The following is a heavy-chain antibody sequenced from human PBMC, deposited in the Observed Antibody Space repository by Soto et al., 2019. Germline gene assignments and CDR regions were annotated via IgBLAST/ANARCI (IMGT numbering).Heavy chain of an antibody. Sequence: QITLKESGPTLVKPTQTLTLTCTFSGFPLSTSGVGVGWLRQPPGTTLEWLALIYWDNDNRYSPSLKSRRTIPKEISKNQVVLKLTIMDPGDTATYYSAHRYGAAAGFDYWVQGTLVTVSS. CDR1: GFPLSTSGVG. CDR3: AHRYGAAAGFDY. V-gene: IGHV2-5*02. CDR2: IYWDNDN. J-gene: IGHJ4*02. D-gene: IGHD6-13*01.